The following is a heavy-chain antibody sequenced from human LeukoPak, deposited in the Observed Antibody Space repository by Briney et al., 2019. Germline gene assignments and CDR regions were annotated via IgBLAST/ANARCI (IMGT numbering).Heavy chain of an antibody. CDR3: ARGYDFWSGYRGGPYYFDY. CDR2: IIPIFGTA. V-gene: IGHV1-69*13. D-gene: IGHD3-3*01. Sequence: SVKVSFKASGGTFSSYAISLVRQAPGQGLEWMGGIIPIFGTANYAQKFQGRVTITADESTSTAYMELSSLRSEDTAVYYCARGYDFWSGYRGGPYYFDYWGQGTLVTVSS. CDR1: GGTFSSYA. J-gene: IGHJ4*02.